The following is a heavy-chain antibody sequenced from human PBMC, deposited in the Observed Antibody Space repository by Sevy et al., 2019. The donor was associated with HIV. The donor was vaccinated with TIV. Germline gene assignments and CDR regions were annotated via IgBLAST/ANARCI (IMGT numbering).Heavy chain of an antibody. D-gene: IGHD3-3*01. Sequence: GGSLRLSCAASGFTFSSYGMHWVRRAPGKGLEWVAVISYDGSNKYYADSVKGRFTISRDNSKNTLYLQMNSLRAVDTAVYYCAKDAQSYYDFWSGYPLPHFDYWGQGTLVTVSS. J-gene: IGHJ4*02. CDR1: GFTFSSYG. CDR2: ISYDGSNK. V-gene: IGHV3-30*18. CDR3: AKDAQSYYDFWSGYPLPHFDY.